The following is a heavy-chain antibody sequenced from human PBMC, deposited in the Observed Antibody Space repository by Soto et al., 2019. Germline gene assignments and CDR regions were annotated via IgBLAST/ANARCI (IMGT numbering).Heavy chain of an antibody. CDR3: AKDSMAKYYDILTGYYWGNWFDP. J-gene: IGHJ5*02. D-gene: IGHD3-9*01. CDR2: ISYDGSNK. V-gene: IGHV3-30*18. CDR1: GFTFSSYG. Sequence: QVQLVESGGGVVQPGRSLRLSCAASGFTFSSYGMHWVRQAPGKGLEWVAAISYDGSNKYYADSVKGRFTISRDNSKNTLYLQMNSLRAEDTAVYYCAKDSMAKYYDILTGYYWGNWFDPWGQGTLVTVSS.